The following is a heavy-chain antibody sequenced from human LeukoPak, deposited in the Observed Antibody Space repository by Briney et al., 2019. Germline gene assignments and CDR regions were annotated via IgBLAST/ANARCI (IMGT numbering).Heavy chain of an antibody. CDR1: GFTFSDYG. Sequence: PGGSLRLSCAASGFTFSDYGIHWVRQAPGKGLEWVGVIYSDGSNKYFIDSVKGRFTISRDDSKNTVFLQMNSLRVDDTSVYYCARDLKSGYMDSRGQGTLVTVSS. CDR2: IYSDGSNK. V-gene: IGHV3-33*01. CDR3: ARDLKSGYMDS. D-gene: IGHD3-3*01. J-gene: IGHJ4*02.